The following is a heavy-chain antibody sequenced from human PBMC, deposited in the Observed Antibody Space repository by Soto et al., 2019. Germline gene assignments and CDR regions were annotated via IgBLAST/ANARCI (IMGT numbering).Heavy chain of an antibody. V-gene: IGHV4-34*01. Sequence: QVQLQQWGAGLLKPSETLSLTCAVYGGFVTSGSYYWSWIRQPPGKGLEWIGEMSHSGGTQFNPSLKSRVTISVDTSKNQFTLKMSSVTAADTALYYCARVERGTATTVVAAFDIWGPGTMVTVSS. J-gene: IGHJ3*02. CDR2: MSHSGGT. D-gene: IGHD1-1*01. CDR3: ARVERGTATTVVAAFDI. CDR1: GGFVTSGSYY.